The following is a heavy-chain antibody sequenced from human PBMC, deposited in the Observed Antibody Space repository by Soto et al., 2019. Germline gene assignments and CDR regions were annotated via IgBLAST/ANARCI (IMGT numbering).Heavy chain of an antibody. J-gene: IGHJ3*02. V-gene: IGHV3-48*02. CDR2: ISSSSSTI. Sequence: PGGSLRLSCAASGFTFSSYSMNWVRQAPGKGLEWVSYISSSSSTIYYADSVKGRFTISRDNAKNSLYLQMNSLRDEVTAVYYCARAGYDILTGYYKGPGAFDIWGQGTMVTVSS. CDR3: ARAGYDILTGYYKGPGAFDI. D-gene: IGHD3-9*01. CDR1: GFTFSSYS.